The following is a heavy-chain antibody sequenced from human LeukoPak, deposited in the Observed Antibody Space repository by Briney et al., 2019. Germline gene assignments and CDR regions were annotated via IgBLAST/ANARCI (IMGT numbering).Heavy chain of an antibody. D-gene: IGHD3-10*01. V-gene: IGHV4-61*08. CDR3: ARRGGSGRSFDY. CDR2: TYYSGST. J-gene: IGHJ4*02. CDR1: GASVSSGGYY. Sequence: PSKTLSLTCTVSGASVSSGGYYWSWLRQPPGKGLEWIGYTYYSGSTNYNPSLKSRVTISVDTSKNQFSLKVSSVTAADTAVYYCARRGGSGRSFDYWGQGTLVTVSS.